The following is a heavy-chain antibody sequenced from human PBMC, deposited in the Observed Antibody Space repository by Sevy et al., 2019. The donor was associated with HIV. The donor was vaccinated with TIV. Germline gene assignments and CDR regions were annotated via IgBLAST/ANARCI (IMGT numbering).Heavy chain of an antibody. J-gene: IGHJ6*02. V-gene: IGHV6-1*01. D-gene: IGHD1-20*01. CDR3: ARDGLTYGGMDV. Sequence: SQTLSLTCAISGDSVSSNSAAWNWTRQSPSRGLEWLGRTYYRSKWYNDYAVSVKSRITINPDTSKNQVSLQLNSVTPEDTAIYYCARDGLTYGGMDVWGQGTTVTVSS. CDR1: GDSVSSNSAA. CDR2: TYYRSKWYN.